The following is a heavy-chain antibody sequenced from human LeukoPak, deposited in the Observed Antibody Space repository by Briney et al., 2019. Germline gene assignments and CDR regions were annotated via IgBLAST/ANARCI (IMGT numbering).Heavy chain of an antibody. CDR3: AELGITMIGGV. CDR1: GFSFSSYW. CDR2: ISSSGSTI. J-gene: IGHJ6*04. V-gene: IGHV3-48*03. Sequence: GGSLRLSCAASGFSFSSYWMSWVRQAPGKGLEWVSYISSSGSTIYYADSVKGRFTISRDNAKNSLYLQMNSLRAEDTAVYYCAELGITMIGGVWGKGTTVTISS. D-gene: IGHD3-10*02.